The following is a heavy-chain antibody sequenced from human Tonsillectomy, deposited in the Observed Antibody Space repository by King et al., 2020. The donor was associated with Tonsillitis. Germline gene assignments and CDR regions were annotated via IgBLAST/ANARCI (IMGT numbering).Heavy chain of an antibody. V-gene: IGHV5-51*01. Sequence: QLVQSGAEVKKPGESLKISCKGSGYIFSSQWIGWVRQMPGKGLEWMGIIYPGDSDTKYSPSFQGQVSISADKSISTAYLHWSSLKASDTAMYYWASTTIRGATGGGFDIGAQGTMVTVSA. CDR2: IYPGDSDT. CDR3: ASTTIRGATGGGFDI. D-gene: IGHD2-8*02. CDR1: GYIFSSQW. J-gene: IGHJ3*02.